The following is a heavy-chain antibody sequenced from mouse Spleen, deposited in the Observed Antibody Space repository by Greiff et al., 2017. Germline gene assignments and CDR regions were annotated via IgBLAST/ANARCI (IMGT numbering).Heavy chain of an antibody. Sequence: EVMLVESGGGLVKPGGSLKLSCAASGFTFSSYAMSWVRQTPEKRLEWVATISSGGSYTYYPDSVKGRFTISRDNAKNTLYLQMSSLRSEDTAMYYCARGLGQAYWGQGTLVTVSA. J-gene: IGHJ3*01. V-gene: IGHV5-9-1*01. D-gene: IGHD3-3*01. CDR3: ARGLGQAY. CDR1: GFTFSSYA. CDR2: ISSGGSYT.